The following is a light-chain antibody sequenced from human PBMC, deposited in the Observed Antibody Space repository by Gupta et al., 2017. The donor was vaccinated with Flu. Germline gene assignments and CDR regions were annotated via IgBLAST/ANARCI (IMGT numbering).Light chain of an antibody. CDR1: SYKLGRNN. V-gene: IGLV1-44*01. Sequence: VCSYKLGRNNVRWNGLHPDTATTLLIYSNDMWHDGVTDRFSSSKSGTSASVAIRELRTEEEADYYCEAWKESRNGVWVFGGGTKVTVL. CDR2: SND. J-gene: IGLJ3*02. CDR3: EAWKESRNGVWV.